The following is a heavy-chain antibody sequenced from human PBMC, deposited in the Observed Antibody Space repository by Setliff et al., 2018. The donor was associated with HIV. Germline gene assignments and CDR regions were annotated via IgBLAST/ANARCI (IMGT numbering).Heavy chain of an antibody. V-gene: IGHV1-3*01. Sequence: GASVKVSCKASGYTFTSYALHWVRQAPEQRLEWMGWLNAGNGDTKYSQNFQDRVAITRDTSASTAYMELGSLRSDDTAVYYCARIKARDDAFDIWGQGTMVTVSS. CDR1: GYTFTSYA. CDR3: ARIKARDDAFDI. CDR2: LNAGNGDT. J-gene: IGHJ3*02.